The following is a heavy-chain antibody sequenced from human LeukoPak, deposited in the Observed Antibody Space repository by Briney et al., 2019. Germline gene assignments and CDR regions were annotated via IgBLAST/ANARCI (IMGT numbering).Heavy chain of an antibody. V-gene: IGHV1-18*01. CDR3: ARAPSFGNYGGDY. CDR1: GYNFTNYG. CDR2: ISVYSGDT. D-gene: IGHD4-11*01. J-gene: IGHJ4*02. Sequence: ASVKVSCKASGYNFTNYGISWVRQAPGHGLEWMGWISVYSGDTNYAHKLQDRVTMTTDTSTSTAFMELRGLRSDDTAFYYCARAPSFGNYGGDYWGQGTLVTVSS.